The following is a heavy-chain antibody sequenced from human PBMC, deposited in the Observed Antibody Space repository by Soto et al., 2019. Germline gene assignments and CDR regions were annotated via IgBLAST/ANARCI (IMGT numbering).Heavy chain of an antibody. Sequence: SQTLSLTCAISGDSVSSNSAAWNWIRQSPSRGLEWLGRTYYRSKWYNDYAVSVKSRITINPDTSKNQFSLQLNSVTPEDTAVYYCSRAVLRYFDWLLPYYYYGMDVWGQGTTVTVSS. V-gene: IGHV6-1*01. J-gene: IGHJ6*02. CDR3: SRAVLRYFDWLLPYYYYGMDV. CDR2: TYYRSKWYN. CDR1: GDSVSSNSAA. D-gene: IGHD3-9*01.